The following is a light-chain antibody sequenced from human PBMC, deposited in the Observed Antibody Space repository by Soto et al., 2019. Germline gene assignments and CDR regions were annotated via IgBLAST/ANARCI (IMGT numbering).Light chain of an antibody. Sequence: EIVLTQSPGTLSLSPGERATLSCRASQSVSNSYLAWYQQKPGQAPRLLIYGASTRATGIPDRFSGSGSGTDFTLTISRLEPEDFSVYYCQQYGSSVLTFGGGTKVELK. CDR1: QSVSNSY. J-gene: IGKJ4*01. CDR3: QQYGSSVLT. V-gene: IGKV3-20*01. CDR2: GAS.